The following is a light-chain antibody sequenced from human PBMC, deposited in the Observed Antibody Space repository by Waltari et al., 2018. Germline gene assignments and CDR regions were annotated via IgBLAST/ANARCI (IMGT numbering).Light chain of an antibody. V-gene: IGLV2-23*01. J-gene: IGLJ3*02. CDR2: EDS. Sequence: QSALTQPAFVSGSPGQSITISCTGTSSDVGRYNLVSWYHQHPGKAPRLMIYEDSKRPSGFFNRFSGSKSGNTASLTISGLQAEDEADYHCCSYAGSSTLVFGGGTKLTVL. CDR1: SSDVGRYNL. CDR3: CSYAGSSTLV.